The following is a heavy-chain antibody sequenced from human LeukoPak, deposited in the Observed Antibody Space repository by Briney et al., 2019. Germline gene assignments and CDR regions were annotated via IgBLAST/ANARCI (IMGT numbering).Heavy chain of an antibody. CDR2: IKSKTDGGTT. Sequence: PGGSLRLSCAASGFTLSKAWVSWVRQALGKGLECVGRIKSKTDGGTTDYAAHVKGRFTISRDDSKNTLYLQMNSLKTEDTAVYYCTTSNSIMITFGGVIVSDYWGQGTLVTVSS. CDR1: GFTLSKAW. CDR3: TTSNSIMITFGGVIVSDY. V-gene: IGHV3-15*01. J-gene: IGHJ4*02. D-gene: IGHD3-16*02.